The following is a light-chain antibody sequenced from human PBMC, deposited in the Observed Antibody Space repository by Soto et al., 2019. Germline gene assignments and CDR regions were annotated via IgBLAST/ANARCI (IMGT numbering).Light chain of an antibody. CDR1: SSDVGGYNY. CDR3: SSYTSTISYV. Sequence: QSALTQPASVSGSPRQSITISCTGTSSDVGGYNYVSWYQQYPGKAPKLMIHDVSNRPSGVSYRFSGSKSGNTASLTISGLQAEDEADYYCSSYTSTISYVFGTGTKLTVL. CDR2: DVS. V-gene: IGLV2-14*01. J-gene: IGLJ1*01.